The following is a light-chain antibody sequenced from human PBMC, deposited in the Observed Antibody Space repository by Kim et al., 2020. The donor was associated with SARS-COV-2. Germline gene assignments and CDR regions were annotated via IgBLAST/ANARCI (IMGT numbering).Light chain of an antibody. CDR2: GKN. V-gene: IGLV3-19*01. CDR1: SLRSYY. CDR3: NSRDSNDNVV. J-gene: IGLJ2*01. Sequence: VALGQTVRIKCEGDSLRSYYATGYQQKPGQAPILVIYGKNNRPSGIPDRFSGSSSGNTASLTITGTQAGDEADYYCNSRDSNDNVVFGGGTPLTVL.